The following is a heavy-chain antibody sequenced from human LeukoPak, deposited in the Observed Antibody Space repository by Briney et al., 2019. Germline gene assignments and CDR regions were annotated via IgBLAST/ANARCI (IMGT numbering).Heavy chain of an antibody. J-gene: IGHJ4*02. D-gene: IGHD2-8*01. Sequence: PGGSLRLSCAASGFTFSDYYMSWVRQAPGEGLEWVSYISSSGSTIYYADSVKGRFTISRDNAKNSLYLQMNSLRAEDTAVYYCARDEDIVPSAYWGQGTLVTVSS. CDR2: ISSSGSTI. CDR1: GFTFSDYY. V-gene: IGHV3-11*04. CDR3: ARDEDIVPSAY.